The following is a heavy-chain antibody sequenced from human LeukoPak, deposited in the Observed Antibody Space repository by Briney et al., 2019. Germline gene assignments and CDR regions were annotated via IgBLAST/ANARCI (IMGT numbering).Heavy chain of an antibody. D-gene: IGHD1-14*01. CDR2: IYYSGST. Sequence: SETLSLTCTVSGGSISSSSYYWGWIRQPPGKGLEWIGSIYYSGSTYYNPSLKSRVTISVDTSKNQFSLKLSSVTAADTAVYYCARRFLGGSVGTKHYYFDDWGQGTLVTVSS. V-gene: IGHV4-39*01. CDR3: ARRFLGGSVGTKHYYFDD. J-gene: IGHJ4*02. CDR1: GGSISSSSYY.